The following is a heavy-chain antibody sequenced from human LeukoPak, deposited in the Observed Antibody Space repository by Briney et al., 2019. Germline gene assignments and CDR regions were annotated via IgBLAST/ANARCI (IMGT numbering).Heavy chain of an antibody. J-gene: IGHJ4*02. CDR2: IYSGGST. CDR3: AREFLGSGYSQYYFDY. CDR1: GFTVSGNY. V-gene: IGHV3-53*01. Sequence: PGGSLRLSCAASGFTVSGNYMSWVRQAPGKGLEWVSVIYSGGSTYYADSVKGRFTISRDNSKNTLYLQMNSLRAEDTAVYYCAREFLGSGYSQYYFDYWGQGTLVTVSS. D-gene: IGHD3-22*01.